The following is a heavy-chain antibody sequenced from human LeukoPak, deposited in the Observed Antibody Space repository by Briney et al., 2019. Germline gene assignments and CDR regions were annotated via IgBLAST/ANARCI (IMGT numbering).Heavy chain of an antibody. V-gene: IGHV3-48*03. J-gene: IGHJ2*01. CDR2: ISSRGSGTTI. CDR3: ARNECADRRGFFDL. CDR1: GFTFTRYE. Sequence: GGSLRLSCAASGFTFTRYEMNWVRQAPGKGREWVSYISSRGSGTTIYYADSVKGRFTVSRDNANNSLFLQMNSVRAEDTAFYYCARNECADRRGFFDLWGRGTLVTVSS. D-gene: IGHD1-26*01.